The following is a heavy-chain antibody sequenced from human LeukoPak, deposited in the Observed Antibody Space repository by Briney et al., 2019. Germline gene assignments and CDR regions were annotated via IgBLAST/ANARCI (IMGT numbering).Heavy chain of an antibody. D-gene: IGHD3-10*01. CDR3: ASRPADTTWYGVFDY. Sequence: SETLSLTCSVSGASIDSHYWSWIRQSPGKGLEWIGYVFNGGSTNYDPSLNSRVTMSLDTSRAQFSLRLSSVTAADTAIYYCASRPADTTWYGVFDYWSQGTLVTVSS. J-gene: IGHJ4*02. V-gene: IGHV4-59*11. CDR2: VFNGGST. CDR1: GASIDSHY.